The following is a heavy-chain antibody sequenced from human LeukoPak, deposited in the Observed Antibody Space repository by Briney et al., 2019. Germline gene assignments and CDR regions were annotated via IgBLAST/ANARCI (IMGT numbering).Heavy chain of an antibody. D-gene: IGHD6-13*01. CDR3: AREIRGAAAHFDY. V-gene: IGHV3-7*01. CDR2: IKQDGSEK. CDR1: GFTFSSYS. J-gene: IGHJ4*02. Sequence: GGSLRLSCAASGFTFSSYSMNWVRQAPGKGLEWVANIKQDGSEKYYVDSVKGRFTISRDNAKNSLYLQMNSLRAEDTAVYYCAREIRGAAAHFDYWGQGTLVTVSS.